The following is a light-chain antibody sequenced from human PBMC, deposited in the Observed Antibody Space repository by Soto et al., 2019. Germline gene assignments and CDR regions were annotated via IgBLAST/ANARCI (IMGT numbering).Light chain of an antibody. V-gene: IGKV3-20*01. CDR3: QHYRSSPPYT. CDR2: GSS. CDR1: QSVSNNY. J-gene: IGKJ2*01. Sequence: EVVLTQSPGTLSLSPGERATLSCRASQSVSNNYFAWYQQKPGQAPRLLIFGSSDRATSIPDRFSGSGSGTDFNLTISRLETEDVSVYYCQHYRSSPPYTFGQGTYLKIK.